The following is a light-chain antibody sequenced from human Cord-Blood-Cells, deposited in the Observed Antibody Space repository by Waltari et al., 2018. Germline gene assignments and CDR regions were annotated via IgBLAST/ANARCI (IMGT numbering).Light chain of an antibody. CDR3: SSYTSSSTWV. V-gene: IGLV2-14*01. J-gene: IGLJ3*02. CDR1: SSDVGGYNY. Sequence: QSALTQPASVSGSPGQSITISCTGTSSDVGGYNYVSWYQQHPGKAPKPMIYDVSKRPSGLSSRFSGSKSGNTASLTISGLQAEDEADYYCSSYTSSSTWVFGGGTKLTVL. CDR2: DVS.